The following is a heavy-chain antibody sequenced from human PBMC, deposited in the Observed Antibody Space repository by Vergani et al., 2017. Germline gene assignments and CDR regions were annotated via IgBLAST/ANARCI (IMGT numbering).Heavy chain of an antibody. J-gene: IGHJ4*02. CDR2: IDPSYSYT. CDR3: ARRGWSYSYYFDY. Sequence: EVQLVQSGAEVKKPGESLRISCKGSGYSFTSYWISWVRQMPGKGLEWIGRIDPSYSYTNYSPSFQGHVTISADKSISTAYLQWSSLKASDTAMYCCARRGWSYSYYFDYWGQGTLVTVSS. V-gene: IGHV5-10-1*03. D-gene: IGHD3-16*02. CDR1: GYSFTSYW.